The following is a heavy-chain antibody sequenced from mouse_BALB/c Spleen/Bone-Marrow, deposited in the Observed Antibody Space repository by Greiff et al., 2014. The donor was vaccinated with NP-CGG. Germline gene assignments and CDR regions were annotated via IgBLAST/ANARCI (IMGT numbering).Heavy chain of an antibody. D-gene: IGHD1-1*01. CDR1: GFTFTDYY. Sequence: EVKLMESGGGLVQPGGSLRLSCATSGFTFTDYYMSWVRQPPGKALEWLGSIRNKANGYTTEYSASVKGRFTISRDNSQSILYLQMNILRTEDSATYYCARDRNYDINWYFDVWGAGTTVTVSS. V-gene: IGHV7-3*02. CDR2: IRNKANGYTT. J-gene: IGHJ1*01. CDR3: ARDRNYDINWYFDV.